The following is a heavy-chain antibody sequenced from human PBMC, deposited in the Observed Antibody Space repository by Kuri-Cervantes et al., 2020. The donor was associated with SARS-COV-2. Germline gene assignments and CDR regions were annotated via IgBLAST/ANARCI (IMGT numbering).Heavy chain of an antibody. CDR3: ARSRAMIVAQADAFDI. CDR2: IYYSGST. Sequence: SETLSLTCTVSGGSISSYYWSWIRQPPGKGLEWIGSIYYSGSTYYNPSLKSRVTISVDTSKNQFSLKLSSATAADTAVYYCARSRAMIVAQADAFDIWGQGTMVTVSS. J-gene: IGHJ3*02. D-gene: IGHD3-22*01. CDR1: GGSISSYY. V-gene: IGHV4-59*05.